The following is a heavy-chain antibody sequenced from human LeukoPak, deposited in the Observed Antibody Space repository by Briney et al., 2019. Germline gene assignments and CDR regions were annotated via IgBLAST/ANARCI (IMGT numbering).Heavy chain of an antibody. D-gene: IGHD6-13*01. Sequence: SETLSLTCTVSGGSISSRSYYWGWIRQPPGKGLEWIGSIYYSGSTYYNPSLKSRVTISVDTSKNQFSLKLSSVTAADTAVYYCARQGPYSSSWYEAFDIWGQGTMVTVSS. V-gene: IGHV4-39*01. CDR1: GGSISSRSYY. CDR2: IYYSGST. J-gene: IGHJ3*02. CDR3: ARQGPYSSSWYEAFDI.